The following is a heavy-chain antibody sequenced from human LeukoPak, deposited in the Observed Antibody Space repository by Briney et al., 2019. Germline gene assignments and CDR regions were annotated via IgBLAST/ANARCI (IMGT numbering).Heavy chain of an antibody. CDR3: ARESQTTTVTDAFDI. Sequence: GASVKVSCKASGGTFSSYAISWVRQAPGQGLEWMGGIIPIFGTANYAQKFQGRVTITADESTSTAYMELSSLRSEDTAVYYCARESQTTTVTDAFDIWGQGTMVTDSS. J-gene: IGHJ3*02. CDR2: IIPIFGTA. D-gene: IGHD4-17*01. CDR1: GGTFSSYA. V-gene: IGHV1-69*13.